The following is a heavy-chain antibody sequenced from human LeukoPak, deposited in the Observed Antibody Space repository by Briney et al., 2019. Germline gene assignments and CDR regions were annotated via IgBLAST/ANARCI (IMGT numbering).Heavy chain of an antibody. Sequence: GGSLRLSCAASGFTFSSHPMHWVRQAPGKGLEWVAVISFDGSHKYYADSVTGRFTIPRDNSKNTLYLQMDSLRTDDTAMYYCARDFGITWAQYYFDYWGQGTLVTVSS. CDR1: GFTFSSHP. J-gene: IGHJ4*02. CDR2: ISFDGSHK. D-gene: IGHD3-10*01. V-gene: IGHV3-30*04. CDR3: ARDFGITWAQYYFDY.